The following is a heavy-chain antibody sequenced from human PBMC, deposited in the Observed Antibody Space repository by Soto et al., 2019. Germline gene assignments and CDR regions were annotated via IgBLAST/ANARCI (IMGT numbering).Heavy chain of an antibody. Sequence: GGSLRLSCEVSGLTFASYAMYWVRQTPRRGLGWVADIGGSGVEATYADSVKGRFTISRDNSQNTLFLQMDNLTVEDTATYYCALRGGQGIGVTVSS. V-gene: IGHV3-23*01. J-gene: IGHJ4*02. CDR2: IGGSGVEA. CDR1: GLTFASYA. CDR3: ALR.